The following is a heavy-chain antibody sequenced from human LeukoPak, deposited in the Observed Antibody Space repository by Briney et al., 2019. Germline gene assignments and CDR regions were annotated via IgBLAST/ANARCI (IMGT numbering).Heavy chain of an antibody. V-gene: IGHV4-38-2*02. D-gene: IGHD1-26*01. CDR3: ARDSGSYYYYFDY. Sequence: SETLSLTCTVSGYSISSGYYWGWIRQPPGKGLEWIGSIYHSGSTYYNPSLKSRVTISVDTSKNQFSLKLSSVTAADTAVYYCARDSGSYYYYFDYWGQGTLVTVSS. CDR1: GYSISSGYY. J-gene: IGHJ4*02. CDR2: IYHSGST.